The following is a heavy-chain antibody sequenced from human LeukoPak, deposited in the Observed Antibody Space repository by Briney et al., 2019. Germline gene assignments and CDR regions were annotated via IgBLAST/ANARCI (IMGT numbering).Heavy chain of an antibody. J-gene: IGHJ4*02. CDR1: GDSFSSYW. Sequence: GESLKTSCKGSGDSFSSYWVDWVRQMPGKGLEWMGIILPGDSDTRYSPSFEGQVTISADKPISTAYLQWSSLKALDTAMYYCARRMVRGVITSPFDYWGQGTLVTVSS. CDR3: ARRMVRGVITSPFDY. D-gene: IGHD3-10*01. V-gene: IGHV5-51*01. CDR2: ILPGDSDT.